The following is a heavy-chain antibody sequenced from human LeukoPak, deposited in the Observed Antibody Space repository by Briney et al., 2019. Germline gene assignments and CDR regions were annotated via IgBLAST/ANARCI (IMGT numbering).Heavy chain of an antibody. CDR2: IIPILGIA. CDR3: ARSYPFISLANWFDP. V-gene: IGHV1-69*04. D-gene: IGHD3-10*01. J-gene: IGHJ5*02. CDR1: GGTFSSYA. Sequence: ASVKVSCKASGGTFSSYAISWVRQAPGQGLEWMGRIIPILGIANYAQKFQGRVTITADKSTSTAYMELSSLRSEDTAVYYCARSYPFISLANWFDPWGQGTLVTVSS.